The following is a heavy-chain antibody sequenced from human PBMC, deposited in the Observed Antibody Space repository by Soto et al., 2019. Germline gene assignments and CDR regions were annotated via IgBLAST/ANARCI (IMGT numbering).Heavy chain of an antibody. V-gene: IGHV1-8*01. D-gene: IGHD3-10*01. Sequence: ASVKVSCKASGYTFTSYDINWVRQATGQGLEGMGWMNPNSGNTGYAQKFQGRVTMTRNTSISTAYMELSSLRSEDTAVYYCARATYYYGSGSYYDGQGMDVWGQGATVTVSS. J-gene: IGHJ6*02. CDR2: MNPNSGNT. CDR1: GYTFTSYD. CDR3: ARATYYYGSGSYYDGQGMDV.